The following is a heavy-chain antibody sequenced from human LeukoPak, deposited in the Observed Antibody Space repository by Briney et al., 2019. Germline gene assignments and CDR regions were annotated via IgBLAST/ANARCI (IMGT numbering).Heavy chain of an antibody. CDR1: GFTFNTYW. CDR2: IRSDGSST. J-gene: IGHJ4*02. CDR3: AGVLGVRDLAYFDY. D-gene: IGHD3-10*01. Sequence: PGGSLRLSCAASGFTFNTYWMHWVRHARGKGLVWVSRIRSDGSSTSYADSVRGRFTISRDNAKNTLYLQMNSLRAEDTAVYYCAGVLGVRDLAYFDYWGQGTLVTVSS. V-gene: IGHV3-74*01.